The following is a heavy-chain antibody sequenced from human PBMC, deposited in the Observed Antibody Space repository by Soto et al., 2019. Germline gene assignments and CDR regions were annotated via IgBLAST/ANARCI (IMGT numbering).Heavy chain of an antibody. Sequence: QVPLQESGPGLVKPSGTLSLTCGVFGGSISNSTWWTWVRQPPGKGLEWIGEIYHTGRTNYNSYLMRRVTISLDKPNNQFSLQLRSVTAADTAVYYCAHRPIVGAAIWGQGTLVTVSS. J-gene: IGHJ4*02. D-gene: IGHD1-26*01. CDR1: GGSISNSTW. CDR3: AHRPIVGAAI. V-gene: IGHV4-4*02. CDR2: IYHTGRT.